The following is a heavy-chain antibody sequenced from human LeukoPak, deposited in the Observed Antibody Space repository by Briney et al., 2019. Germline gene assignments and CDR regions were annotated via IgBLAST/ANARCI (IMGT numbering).Heavy chain of an antibody. V-gene: IGHV4-59*01. CDR2: IYYSGST. Sequence: SETLSLTCTVSGGSISSYYWSWIRQPPGKGLEWIGYIYYSGSTNYNPSLKSRVAISVDTSKNQFSLKLSSVTAADTAVYYCARGYGSGSYHFDYCGQGTLVTVSS. D-gene: IGHD3-10*01. CDR1: GGSISSYY. J-gene: IGHJ4*02. CDR3: ARGYGSGSYHFDY.